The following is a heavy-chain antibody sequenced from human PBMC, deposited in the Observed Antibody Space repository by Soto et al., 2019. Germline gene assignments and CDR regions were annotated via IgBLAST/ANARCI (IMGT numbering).Heavy chain of an antibody. CDR2: INHSGNI. CDR3: ARGGEWEYVH. J-gene: IGHJ4*02. CDR1: GGSFSAYY. Sequence: QVQLQQWGAGLLKPSETLSLTCAVYGGSFSAYYWSWIRQPPGKGLEWIGEINHSGNINYTPSLKRRATISVDTSKHLFSLKMASVTAADSAGYYCARGGEWEYVHWGQGTLVIVSS. D-gene: IGHD1-26*01. V-gene: IGHV4-34*01.